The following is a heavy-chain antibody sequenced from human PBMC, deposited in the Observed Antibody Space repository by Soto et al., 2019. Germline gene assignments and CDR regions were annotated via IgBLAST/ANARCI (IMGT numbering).Heavy chain of an antibody. J-gene: IGHJ6*02. CDR3: ARDRDCSSTSCLDYYYGMDV. Sequence: GGSLRLSCAASGFTFSSYSMNWVRQAPGKGLEWVSSISSSSSYIYYADSVKGRFTISRDNAKNSLYLQMNSLRAEDTAVYYCARDRDCSSTSCLDYYYGMDVWGQGTTVTVSS. V-gene: IGHV3-21*01. CDR1: GFTFSSYS. D-gene: IGHD2-2*01. CDR2: ISSSSSYI.